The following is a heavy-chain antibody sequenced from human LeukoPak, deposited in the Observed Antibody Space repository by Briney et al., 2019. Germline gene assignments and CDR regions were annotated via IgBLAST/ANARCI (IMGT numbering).Heavy chain of an antibody. CDR1: GYTFTGYY. CDR2: INPNSGGT. Sequence: ASVKVSCKASGYTFTGYYMHWVRQSPGQGLEWMGWINPNSGGTNYAQKFQGRVTMTRDTSISTAYMELSRLRSDDTAVYYCARGSPVRFTMVRGVRTYYYYMDVWGKGTTVTVSS. D-gene: IGHD3-10*01. V-gene: IGHV1-2*02. J-gene: IGHJ6*03. CDR3: ARGSPVRFTMVRGVRTYYYYMDV.